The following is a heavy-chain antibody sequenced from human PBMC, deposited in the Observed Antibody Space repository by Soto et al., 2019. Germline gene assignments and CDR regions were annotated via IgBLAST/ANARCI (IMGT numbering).Heavy chain of an antibody. Sequence: GGSLRLSCAASGFTFDDYAMHWVRQAPGKGLEWVSGISWNSGSIGYADSVKGRFTISRDNAKNSMYLQMNSLRAEDTALYYCAKDAYYDFWSCSRKTSTSGGGAFDIWGQGTMVTVSS. J-gene: IGHJ3*02. CDR2: ISWNSGSI. V-gene: IGHV3-9*01. CDR1: GFTFDDYA. D-gene: IGHD3-3*01. CDR3: AKDAYYDFWSCSRKTSTSGGGAFDI.